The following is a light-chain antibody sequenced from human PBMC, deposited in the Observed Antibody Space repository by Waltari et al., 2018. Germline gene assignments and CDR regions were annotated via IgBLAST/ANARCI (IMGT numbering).Light chain of an antibody. Sequence: IVLTQSTATLSLSPGERATLSCRASQSLSSYLAWYQQKPGQPPRLVIYDTSHRAAGIPPRFSGSGSGTDFTLTISSLEPEDSALYYCQQRSDWPLTFGGGTEVEI. CDR2: DTS. J-gene: IGKJ4*01. CDR3: QQRSDWPLT. CDR1: QSLSSY. V-gene: IGKV3-11*01.